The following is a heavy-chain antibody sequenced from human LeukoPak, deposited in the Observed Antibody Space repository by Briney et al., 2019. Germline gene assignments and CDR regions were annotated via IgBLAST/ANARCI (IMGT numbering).Heavy chain of an antibody. J-gene: IGHJ6*03. D-gene: IGHD1-26*01. V-gene: IGHV4-4*07. CDR1: GGSISSYY. CDR2: IYTSGST. CDR3: ARDPPRVGGYYYYYIDV. Sequence: PSETLSLTCTVSGGSISSYYWSWIRQPAGKGLGWIGRIYTSGSTNYNPSLKSRVTLSVDTSKNQLSLKLSSVSAPDPPVYSSARDPPRVGGYYYYYIDVWGKGTTVTVSS.